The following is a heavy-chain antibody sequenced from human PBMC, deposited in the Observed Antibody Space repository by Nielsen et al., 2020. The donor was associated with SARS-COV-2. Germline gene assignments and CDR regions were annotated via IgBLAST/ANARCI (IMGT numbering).Heavy chain of an antibody. CDR3: ARGGYSYGYGNYYYGMDV. CDR1: GGSFSGYY. J-gene: IGHJ6*02. CDR2: INHSGST. V-gene: IGHV4-34*01. D-gene: IGHD5-18*01. Sequence: GSLRLSCAVYGGSFSGYYWSWIRQPPGKGLEWIGEINHSGSTNYNPSLKSRVTISVDTSKNQFSLKLSSVTAADTAVYYCARGGYSYGYGNYYYGMDVWGQGTTVTVSS.